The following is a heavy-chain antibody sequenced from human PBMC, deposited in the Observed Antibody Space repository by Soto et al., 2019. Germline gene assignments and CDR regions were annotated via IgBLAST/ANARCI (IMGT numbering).Heavy chain of an antibody. Sequence: TLSLTCPVSGGSISTYYWSWIRQPPGKGLEWIGYIYYSGSTSYNPSLKSRVTMSVDTSRNQISLKLSSVTATDTAVYYCARRTSFYGDYVGYFDYWGQGTLVTVSS. D-gene: IGHD4-17*01. J-gene: IGHJ4*02. CDR3: ARRTSFYGDYVGYFDY. V-gene: IGHV4-59*08. CDR1: GGSISTYY. CDR2: IYYSGST.